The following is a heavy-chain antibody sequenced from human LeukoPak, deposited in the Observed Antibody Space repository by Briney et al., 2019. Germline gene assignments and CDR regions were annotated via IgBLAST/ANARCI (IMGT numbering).Heavy chain of an antibody. D-gene: IGHD5-18*01. J-gene: IGHJ4*02. V-gene: IGHV3-23*01. CDR3: ANRGYKYGQPAN. CDR1: GFTFSSYA. CDR2: ITGSGDST. Sequence: PGGSLRLPCAASGFTFSSYAMSWVRQAPGKGLEWVSTITGSGDSTYYADSVKGRFTISRDNSKSTLYLQMNSLRAEDTAVYYCANRGYKYGQPANWGQGTLVTVSS.